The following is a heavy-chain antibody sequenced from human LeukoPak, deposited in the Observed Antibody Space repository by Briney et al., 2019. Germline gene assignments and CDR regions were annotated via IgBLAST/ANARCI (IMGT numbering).Heavy chain of an antibody. V-gene: IGHV4-59*01. J-gene: IGHJ4*02. CDR1: GGSISSYY. CDR2: IYYSGST. Sequence: SETLSLTCTVSGGSISSYYWSWIRQPPGKGLEWIGYIYYSGSTNYNPSLKSRVTISADTSKNQFSLKLSSVTAADTAVYYCARVDSSGYYIDYWGQGTLVTVSS. D-gene: IGHD3-22*01. CDR3: ARVDSSGYYIDY.